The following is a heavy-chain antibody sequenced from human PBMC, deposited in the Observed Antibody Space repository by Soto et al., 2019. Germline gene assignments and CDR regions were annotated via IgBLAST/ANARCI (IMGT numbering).Heavy chain of an antibody. CDR1: GFSFSHSA. CDR3: ATQDFRGPTGTT. D-gene: IGHD1-1*01. V-gene: IGHV3-23*01. J-gene: IGHJ4*02. Sequence: PGGSLRLSCVAFGFSFSHSAMGWVRQAPGKGLDWVSLINAAGETTYYANSVKGRFTISRDNSKNTLYLHMNSLRAEDTAVYYCATQDFRGPTGTTWGQGTQVTV. CDR2: INAAGETT.